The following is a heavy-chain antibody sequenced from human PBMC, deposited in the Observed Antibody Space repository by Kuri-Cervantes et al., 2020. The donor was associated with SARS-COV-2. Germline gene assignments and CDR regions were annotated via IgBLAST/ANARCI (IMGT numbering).Heavy chain of an antibody. D-gene: IGHD3-3*01. Sequence: GESLKISCAASGFICSNFWMNWVRQAPGKGLEWVAKIKEDGSGQYYVDSVKGRFTISRDNAKNTLYLQMNSLRAEDTAVYYCARRYTDVLGFLEWPGKTQYYYYIDVWGKGTTVTVSS. CDR1: GFICSNFW. J-gene: IGHJ6*03. CDR2: IKEDGSGQ. CDR3: ARRYTDVLGFLEWPGKTQYYYYIDV. V-gene: IGHV3-7*03.